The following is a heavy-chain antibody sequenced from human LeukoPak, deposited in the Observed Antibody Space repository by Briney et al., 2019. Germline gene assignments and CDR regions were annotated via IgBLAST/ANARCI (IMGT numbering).Heavy chain of an antibody. D-gene: IGHD3-10*01. CDR1: GGSFSGYY. CDR2: INHSGST. CDR3: ARGKGYGSGSYYTVRRFRYYGMDV. V-gene: IGHV4-34*01. J-gene: IGHJ6*02. Sequence: PSETLSLTCAVYGGSFSGYYWSWIRQPPGKGLEWIGEINHSGSTNYNPSLKSRVTISVDTSKNQFSLKLSSVTAADTAVYYCARGKGYGSGSYYTVRRFRYYGMDVWGQGTTVTVSS.